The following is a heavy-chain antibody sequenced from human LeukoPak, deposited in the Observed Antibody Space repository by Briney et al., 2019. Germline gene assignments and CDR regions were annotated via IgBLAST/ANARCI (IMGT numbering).Heavy chain of an antibody. CDR2: INSDGSST. D-gene: IGHD2-8*02. V-gene: IGHV3-74*01. J-gene: IGHJ4*02. Sequence: GGSLRLSCAASRFTFSTYWMHWVRQAPGKGLVWVSRINSDGSSTGYADSVRGRFTISRDNSKSTLSLQMNGLRAEDTAIYYCATYRQVLLPFESWGQGTLVTVSS. CDR1: RFTFSTYW. CDR3: ATYRQVLLPFES.